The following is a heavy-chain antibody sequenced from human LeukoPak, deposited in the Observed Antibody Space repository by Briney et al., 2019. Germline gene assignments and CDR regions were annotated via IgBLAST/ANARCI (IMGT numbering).Heavy chain of an antibody. CDR1: GGSLSSYY. D-gene: IGHD6-19*01. CDR2: IYYSGST. Sequence: PSQTLSLTCTVSGGSLSSYYWSWIRQPPGKGLEWIGYIYYSGSTNYNPSLKSRVTISVDTSKNQFSLKLSSVTAADTAVYYCAREVGAVAGSWFDPWGQGTLVTVSS. V-gene: IGHV4-59*01. CDR3: AREVGAVAGSWFDP. J-gene: IGHJ5*02.